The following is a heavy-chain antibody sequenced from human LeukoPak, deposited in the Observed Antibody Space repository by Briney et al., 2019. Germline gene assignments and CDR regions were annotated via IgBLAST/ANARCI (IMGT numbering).Heavy chain of an antibody. V-gene: IGHV4-4*02. CDR1: GGSISSANW. J-gene: IGHJ5*02. D-gene: IGHD4-17*01. Sequence: SGTLSLTCAVSGGSISSANWWSWVRQPPGKGLEWIGEIYDSGITNYNPSLKGRVTISVDKSKNQFSLKLNSVTAADTAVYYCAREETTVTTFNPTALNRPDPWGQGILVIVSS. CDR3: AREETTVTTFNPTALNRPDP. CDR2: IYDSGIT.